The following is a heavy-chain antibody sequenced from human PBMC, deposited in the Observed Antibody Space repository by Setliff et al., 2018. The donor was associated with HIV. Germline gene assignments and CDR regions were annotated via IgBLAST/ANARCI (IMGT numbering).Heavy chain of an antibody. CDR3: ATDDVAVVGTCDH. Sequence: GGSLRLSCVASGFTFESYAMHWVRQGPGKGLEWVAVIWFDGSVKFYAETGQGRFTISRDNSRRTLYLQINNVRSEDTGVYYCATDDVAVVGTCDHWGQGTLVTVSS. CDR2: IWFDGSVK. V-gene: IGHV3-30*02. CDR1: GFTFESYA. J-gene: IGHJ5*02. D-gene: IGHD6-13*01.